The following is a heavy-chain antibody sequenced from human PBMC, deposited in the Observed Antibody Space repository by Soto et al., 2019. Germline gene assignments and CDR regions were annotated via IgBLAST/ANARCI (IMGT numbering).Heavy chain of an antibody. Sequence: TLSLTCAVSGGSISSGGYSWSWIRQPPGKGLEWIGYIYHSGSTYYNPSPKSRVTISVDRSKNQFSLKLSSVTAADTAVYYCARGYCSGGSCYPFDYWGQGTLVTVSS. CDR1: GGSISSGGYS. CDR3: ARGYCSGGSCYPFDY. D-gene: IGHD2-15*01. V-gene: IGHV4-30-2*01. J-gene: IGHJ4*02. CDR2: IYHSGST.